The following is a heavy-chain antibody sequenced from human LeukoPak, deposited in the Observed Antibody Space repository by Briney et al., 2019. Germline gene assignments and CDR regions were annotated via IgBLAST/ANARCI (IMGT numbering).Heavy chain of an antibody. CDR1: GFTFSTYS. Sequence: PGGSLRLSCATSGFTFSTYSMNWVRQAPGKGLDWVSYISTSGTTIFYADSVKGRFTISRDNAKNSLYLQMNSLRAEDTAVYYCVRDRGIMATIGHFDSWGRGTLVAVSS. D-gene: IGHD5-24*01. CDR2: ISTSGTTI. V-gene: IGHV3-48*01. CDR3: VRDRGIMATIGHFDS. J-gene: IGHJ4*02.